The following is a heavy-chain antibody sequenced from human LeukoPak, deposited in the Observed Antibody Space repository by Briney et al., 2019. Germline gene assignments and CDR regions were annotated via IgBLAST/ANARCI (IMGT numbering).Heavy chain of an antibody. CDR1: GYTFTGYY. V-gene: IGHV1-2*06. J-gene: IGHJ3*02. CDR2: INPNSGGT. D-gene: IGHD6-13*01. Sequence: ASVKVSCKASGYTFTGYYMHWVRQAPGQGLEWMGRINPNSGGTNYAQKFQGRVTMTRDTSISTAYMELSSLRSDDTAVYYCAREAKYSSSWSHAFDIWGQGTMVTVSS. CDR3: AREAKYSSSWSHAFDI.